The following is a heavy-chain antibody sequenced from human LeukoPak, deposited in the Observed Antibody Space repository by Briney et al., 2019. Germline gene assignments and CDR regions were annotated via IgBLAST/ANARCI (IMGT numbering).Heavy chain of an antibody. Sequence: PGGSLRLSCAASEFTFSSYWMSWVRQAPGKGLEWVANIKQDGSEKYYVDSVKGRFTISRDNAKNSLYLQMDSLRAEDTAVYYCARGYSYGYGWFDCWGQGTLVTVSS. CDR3: ARGYSYGYGWFDC. J-gene: IGHJ4*02. CDR1: EFTFSSYW. CDR2: IKQDGSEK. D-gene: IGHD5-18*01. V-gene: IGHV3-7*01.